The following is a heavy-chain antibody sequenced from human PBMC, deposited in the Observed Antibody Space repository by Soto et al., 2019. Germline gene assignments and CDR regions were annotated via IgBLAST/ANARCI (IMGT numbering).Heavy chain of an antibody. CDR2: INPSGGST. CDR1: GYTFTSYY. CDR3: ARVNHEQRGLYYYYGMDV. J-gene: IGHJ6*02. D-gene: IGHD6-25*01. Sequence: ASVKVSCKASGYTFTSYYMHWVRQAPGQGLEWMGIINPSGGSTSYAQKFQGRVTMTRDTSTSTVYMELSSLRSEDTAVYYCARVNHEQRGLYYYYGMDVWRQGPTVTVSS. V-gene: IGHV1-46*01.